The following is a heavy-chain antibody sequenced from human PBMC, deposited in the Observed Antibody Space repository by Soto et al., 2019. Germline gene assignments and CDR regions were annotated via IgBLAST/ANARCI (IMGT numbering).Heavy chain of an antibody. D-gene: IGHD3-3*01. V-gene: IGHV3-30*18. Sequence: GGSLRLSCAASGFIFSNYGMHWVRQAPGKGLEWVAVTSYDGSNKYYEDSVKGRFTISRDNSKNTVYLQMNSLRAEDTAVYYCAKARTYYDFWSGYFDYWGQGIQVTV. CDR2: TSYDGSNK. CDR1: GFIFSNYG. J-gene: IGHJ4*02. CDR3: AKARTYYDFWSGYFDY.